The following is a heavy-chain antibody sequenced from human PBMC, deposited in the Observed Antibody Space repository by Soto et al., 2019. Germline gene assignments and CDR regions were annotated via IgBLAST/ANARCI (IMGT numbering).Heavy chain of an antibody. CDR1: GFNVMSYW. Sequence: GALSLFAAGAGFNVMSYWISWVRQAPGKGLEWVASIKEDGSEIYYLNSVRGRFSISRDSAGNALHLTMNYLSAEDTGVYFCARDIGFDYVNWGQGTLVTVSS. CDR3: ARDIGFDYVN. D-gene: IGHD3-16*01. J-gene: IGHJ4*02. V-gene: IGHV3-7*01. CDR2: IKEDGSEI.